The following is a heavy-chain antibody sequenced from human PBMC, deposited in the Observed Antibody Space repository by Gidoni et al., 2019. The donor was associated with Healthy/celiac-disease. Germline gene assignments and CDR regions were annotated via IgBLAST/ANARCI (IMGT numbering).Heavy chain of an antibody. J-gene: IGHJ4*02. CDR3: ASLYCSSNSCPWGEGDY. CDR2: IIPILGIA. Sequence: QVQLVQSGAEVKKPGSSVKVSCKASGGTFSSYTISWVRQAPGQGLEWMGRIIPILGIANYAQKFQGRVTITADKSTSTAYMELSSLRSEDTAVYYCASLYCSSNSCPWGEGDYWGQGTLVTVSS. D-gene: IGHD2-2*01. CDR1: GGTFSSYT. V-gene: IGHV1-69*02.